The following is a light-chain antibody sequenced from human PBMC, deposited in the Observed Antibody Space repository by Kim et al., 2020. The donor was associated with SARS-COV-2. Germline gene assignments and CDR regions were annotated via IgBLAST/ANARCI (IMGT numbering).Light chain of an antibody. CDR3: LLSSGGVRV. Sequence: PGGTVTLTGESSTGTVTSGHYPYWFQQRPGQTPRTLIYDTNYKHSWTPARFSGSLLGGKAALTLSGAQPDDEADYYCLLSSGGVRVFGGGTKLTVL. J-gene: IGLJ3*02. V-gene: IGLV7-46*01. CDR1: TGTVTSGHY. CDR2: DTN.